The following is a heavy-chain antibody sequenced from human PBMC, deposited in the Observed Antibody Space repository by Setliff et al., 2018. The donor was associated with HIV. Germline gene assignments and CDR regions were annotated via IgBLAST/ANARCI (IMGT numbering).Heavy chain of an antibody. CDR2: IFHSGST. CDR1: GGSIDSTDYY. Sequence: PSETLSLTCTVSGGSIDSTDYYWGWIRQPPGKGLEWIGSIFHSGSTNYNPSLKTRVTISVDTSKNQFSLKLSSVTAADTAVYYCAAASSWDPLLDYWGQGTLVTVSS. D-gene: IGHD6-13*01. J-gene: IGHJ4*02. CDR3: AAASSWDPLLDY. V-gene: IGHV4-39*01.